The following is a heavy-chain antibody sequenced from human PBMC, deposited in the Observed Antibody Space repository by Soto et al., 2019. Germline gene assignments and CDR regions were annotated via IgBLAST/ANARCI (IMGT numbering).Heavy chain of an antibody. D-gene: IGHD5-12*01. CDR1: GASISSGDYY. Sequence: QVQLQESGPGLVKPSQTLSLTCTVSGASISSGDYYWSWIRQPPGKGLEWIGHIYYSGSTYYNPSLKSRLTISVDTSKSQFSLKLSSVIAADTAVYYCARVKATISRGYYFYYWVQGTPVTVYS. V-gene: IGHV4-30-4*01. CDR3: ARVKATISRGYYFYY. CDR2: IYYSGST. J-gene: IGHJ4*02.